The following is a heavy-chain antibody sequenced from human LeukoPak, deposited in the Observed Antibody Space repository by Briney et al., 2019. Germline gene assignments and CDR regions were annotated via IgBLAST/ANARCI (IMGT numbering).Heavy chain of an antibody. CDR3: ARDRLHYGEYEKTFDY. D-gene: IGHD4-17*01. J-gene: IGHJ4*02. CDR1: GFTFSSYS. CDR2: ITFSSSII. Sequence: GGSLRLSCAASGFTFSSYSMNWVRQAPGKGLEWVSYITFSSSIIYYADSVRGRFTISRDNAKNSLYLQMNSLRAEDTAVYYCARDRLHYGEYEKTFDYWGQGTLATVSS. V-gene: IGHV3-48*01.